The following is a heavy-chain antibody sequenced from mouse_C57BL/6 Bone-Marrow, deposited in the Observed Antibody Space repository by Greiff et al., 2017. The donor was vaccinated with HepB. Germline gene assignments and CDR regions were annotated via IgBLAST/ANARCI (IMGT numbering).Heavy chain of an antibody. V-gene: IGHV1-55*01. CDR2: IYPGSGST. Sequence: QVHVKQPGAELVKPGASVKMSCKASGYTFTSYWITWVKQRPGQGLEWIGDIYPGSGSTNYNEKFKSKATLTVDTSSSTAYMQLSSLTSEDSAVYYCARGYFDYWGQGTTLTVSS. J-gene: IGHJ2*01. CDR3: ARGYFDY. CDR1: GYTFTSYW.